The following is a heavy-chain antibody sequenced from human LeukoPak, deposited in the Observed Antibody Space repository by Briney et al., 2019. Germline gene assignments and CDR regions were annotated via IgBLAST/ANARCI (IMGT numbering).Heavy chain of an antibody. J-gene: IGHJ5*02. D-gene: IGHD4-17*01. Sequence: PSETLSLTCTVSGGSISSHYWSWIRQPPGKGLEWIGYIYYSGSTNYNPSLKSRVTISVGTSKNQFSLQLSSVAAADTAVYYFARLYGDISNYNWFDPWGQGTLVTVSS. CDR3: ARLYGDISNYNWFDP. CDR1: GGSISSHY. V-gene: IGHV4-59*11. CDR2: IYYSGST.